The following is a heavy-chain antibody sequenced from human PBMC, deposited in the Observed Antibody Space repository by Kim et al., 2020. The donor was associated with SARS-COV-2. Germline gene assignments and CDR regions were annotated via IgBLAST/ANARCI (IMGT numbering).Heavy chain of an antibody. CDR3: ARVSGLDYYDSSGPFDI. CDR2: ISYDGSNK. J-gene: IGHJ3*02. V-gene: IGHV3-30*04. Sequence: GGSLRLSCAASGFTFSSYAMHWVRQAPGKGLEWVAVISYDGSNKYYADSVKGRFTISRDNSKNTLYLQMNSLRAEDTAVYYCARVSGLDYYDSSGPFDIWGQGTMVTLSS. D-gene: IGHD3-22*01. CDR1: GFTFSSYA.